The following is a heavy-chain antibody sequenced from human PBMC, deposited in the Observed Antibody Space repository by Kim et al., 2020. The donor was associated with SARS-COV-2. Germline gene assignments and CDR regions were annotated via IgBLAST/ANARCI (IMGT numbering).Heavy chain of an antibody. CDR1: GFTFSSYS. Sequence: GGSLRLSCEASGFTFSSYSMNWVRQAPGKGLEWVSSISSSSSYIYYADSVKGRFTISRDNAKNSLYLQMNSLRAEDTAVYYCAGMYYGSGSYRGACYYYGMDVWGQGTTVTVSS. V-gene: IGHV3-21*01. CDR3: AGMYYGSGSYRGACYYYGMDV. D-gene: IGHD3-10*01. J-gene: IGHJ6*02. CDR2: ISSSSSYI.